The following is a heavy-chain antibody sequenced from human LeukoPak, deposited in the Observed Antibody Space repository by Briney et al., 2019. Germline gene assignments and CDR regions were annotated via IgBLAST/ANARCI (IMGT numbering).Heavy chain of an antibody. CDR1: GDTFSSNG. CDR2: TSPIFGTA. V-gene: IGHV1-69*05. Sequence: SVKVSCKTSGDTFSSNGISWVRQAPGQGLQWMGGTSPIFGTANYAQKFQCRVTITTDESTSTVYMELSSLRSEDTGVYYCARTPRGASGSGYVRFAHWGQGSLVIVSS. CDR3: ARTPRGASGSGYVRFAH. J-gene: IGHJ5*02. D-gene: IGHD3-3*01.